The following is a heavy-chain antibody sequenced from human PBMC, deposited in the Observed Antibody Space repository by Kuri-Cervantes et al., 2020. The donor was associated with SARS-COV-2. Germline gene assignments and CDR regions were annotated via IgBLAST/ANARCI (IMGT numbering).Heavy chain of an antibody. J-gene: IGHJ5*02. CDR2: IKQDGSEK. CDR3: ARENGASSLTRWFDP. V-gene: IGHV3-7*03. Sequence: ETLSLTCAASGFTFSSYWMSWVRQAPGKGLEWVANIKQDGSEKYYVDSVKGRFTISRDNAKNSLYLQMNSLRVEDTALYYCARENGASSLTRWFDPWGQGTLVTVSS. D-gene: IGHD1-1*01. CDR1: GFTFSSYW.